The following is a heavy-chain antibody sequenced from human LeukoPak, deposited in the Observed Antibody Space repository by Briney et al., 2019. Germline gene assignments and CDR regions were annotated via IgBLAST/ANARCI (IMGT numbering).Heavy chain of an antibody. V-gene: IGHV3-43D*03. Sequence: GGSLRLSCAASGFTFDDYAMHWVRQAPGKGLEWVSLISWDGGSTYYADSVKGRFTISRDNSKNSLYLQMNSLRAEDTALYYCAKADCSGGSCLFDYWGLGTLVTVSS. D-gene: IGHD2-15*01. CDR1: GFTFDDYA. J-gene: IGHJ4*02. CDR2: ISWDGGST. CDR3: AKADCSGGSCLFDY.